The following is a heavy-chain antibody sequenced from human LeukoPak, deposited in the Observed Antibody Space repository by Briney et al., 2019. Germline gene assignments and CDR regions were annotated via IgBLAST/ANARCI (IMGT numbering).Heavy chain of an antibody. J-gene: IGHJ4*02. CDR3: ARVVRSPSYGYVSFDY. D-gene: IGHD3-16*01. Sequence: ASVKVSCKASGYTFTGYYMHWVRQATGQGLEWMGWMNPNSGNTGYAQKFQGRVTMTRNTSISTAYMELSSLRSEDTAVYYCARVVRSPSYGYVSFDYWGQGTLVTVSS. V-gene: IGHV1-8*02. CDR2: MNPNSGNT. CDR1: GYTFTGYY.